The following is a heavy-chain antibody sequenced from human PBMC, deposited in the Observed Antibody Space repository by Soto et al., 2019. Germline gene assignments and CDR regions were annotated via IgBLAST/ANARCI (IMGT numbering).Heavy chain of an antibody. D-gene: IGHD3-10*01. CDR1: GGTFSSYA. V-gene: IGHV1-69*01. Sequence: QVQLVQSGAEVKKPGSSVTVSCKASGGTFSSYAISWVRQAPGQGLEWMGGIIPIFGTANYAQKFQGRVTITADESTSTAYMELSSLRSEDTAVYYCARGPPDGSGSYLAYWGQGTLVTVSS. CDR3: ARGPPDGSGSYLAY. CDR2: IIPIFGTA. J-gene: IGHJ4*02.